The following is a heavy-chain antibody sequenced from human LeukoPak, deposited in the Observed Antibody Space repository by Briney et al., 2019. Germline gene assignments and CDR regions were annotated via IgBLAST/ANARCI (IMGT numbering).Heavy chain of an antibody. CDR2: ISSSSSYI. CDR1: GFTFSSYS. V-gene: IGHV3-21*01. Sequence: PGGSLRLSCAASGFTFSSYSMNWVHQAPGKGLEWVSSISSSSSYIYYADSVKGRFTISRDNAKNSLYLQMNSLRAEDTAVYYCARVVVVRGFGYFDYWGQGTLVTVSS. D-gene: IGHD3-22*01. CDR3: ARVVVVRGFGYFDY. J-gene: IGHJ4*02.